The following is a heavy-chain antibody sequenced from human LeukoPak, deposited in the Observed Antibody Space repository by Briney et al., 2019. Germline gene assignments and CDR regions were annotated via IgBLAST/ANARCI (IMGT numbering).Heavy chain of an antibody. CDR2: IYYSGST. J-gene: IGHJ4*02. Sequence: SETLSLTCTVSGGSISSYYWSRIRQPPGKGLEWIGYIYYSGSTNYNPSLKGRVTISVDTSKNQFSLKLSSVTAADTAVYYCARVIRRMYFDYWGQGTLVTVSS. CDR3: ARVIRRMYFDY. D-gene: IGHD2-8*01. V-gene: IGHV4-59*01. CDR1: GGSISSYY.